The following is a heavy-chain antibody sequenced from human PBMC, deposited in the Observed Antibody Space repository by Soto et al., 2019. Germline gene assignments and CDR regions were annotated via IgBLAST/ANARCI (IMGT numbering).Heavy chain of an antibody. V-gene: IGHV2-5*02. D-gene: IGHD3-3*01. CDR3: ARRITIFGLLSIHDAFDI. Sequence: QITLKESGPTLVKPTQTLTLTCSFSGFSFSTSGVGVGWIRQPPGKALEWLALIYWDDDKRYSPSLKSRLTITKVTSENQMVLTMTNVDPVDTATYYCARRITIFGLLSIHDAFDIWGQGTMVTVSS. J-gene: IGHJ3*02. CDR1: GFSFSTSGVG. CDR2: IYWDDDK.